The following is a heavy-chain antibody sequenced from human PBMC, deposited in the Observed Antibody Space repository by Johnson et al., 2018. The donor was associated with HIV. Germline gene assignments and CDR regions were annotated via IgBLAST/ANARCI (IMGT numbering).Heavy chain of an antibody. CDR1: GFTFSSYA. Sequence: QVQLVESGGGVVQPGRSLRLSCAASGFTFSSYAMHWVRQAPGKGLEWVAVISYDGSNKYYADSVKGRFTISRDNSKNTLYLQMNSLRAEDTAVYYCAKDLIAHDSSGGDAFTIWGQGTMVTVSS. CDR3: AKDLIAHDSSGGDAFTI. J-gene: IGHJ3*02. CDR2: ISYDGSNK. D-gene: IGHD3-22*01. V-gene: IGHV3-30*04.